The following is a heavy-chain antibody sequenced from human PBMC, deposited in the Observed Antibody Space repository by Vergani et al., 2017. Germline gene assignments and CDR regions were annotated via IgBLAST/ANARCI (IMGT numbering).Heavy chain of an antibody. CDR1: GDSLRGHY. Sequence: QVQLRQWGAGLVKPSETLSLTCGIYGDSLRGHYWSWIRQPPGKGLEWIGEINHSGSTNYNPSLKSRVTISVDTSKNQFSLKLNSVTAADTAVYYCARRAIFRGIFGFGVWGEGTTVTVSS. CDR2: INHSGST. CDR3: ARRAIFRGIFGFGV. J-gene: IGHJ6*04. V-gene: IGHV4-34*02. D-gene: IGHD3-9*01.